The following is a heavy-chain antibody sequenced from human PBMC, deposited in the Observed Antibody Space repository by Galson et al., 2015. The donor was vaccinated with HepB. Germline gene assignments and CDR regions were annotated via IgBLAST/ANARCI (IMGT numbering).Heavy chain of an antibody. CDR3: AGEPMLPMGFDY. V-gene: IGHV4-4*07. D-gene: IGHD3-10*02. CDR1: GGSINSEY. CDR2: IFRSGSN. Sequence: ETLSLTCTVSGGSINSEYWSWIRQAAGKGPEYIGRIFRSGSNNYNPSLRSRVTMSIDTSKSQISLKMRSVTVADTAVYYCAGEPMLPMGFDYWGQGILVTVSS. J-gene: IGHJ4*02.